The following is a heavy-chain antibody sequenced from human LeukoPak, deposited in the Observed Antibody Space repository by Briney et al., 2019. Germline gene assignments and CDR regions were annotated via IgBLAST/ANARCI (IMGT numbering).Heavy chain of an antibody. CDR1: GFTFSSYS. CDR2: ISSSSSYI. Sequence: GGSLRLSCAASGFTFSSYSMNWVRQAPGKGLEWVSSISSSSSYIYNADSVKGRLTISRDNAKNSLYLQMNSLRAEDTAVYYCARTCGYPCPFDIWGQGTIVTVSS. CDR3: ARTCGYPCPFDI. J-gene: IGHJ3*02. V-gene: IGHV3-21*01. D-gene: IGHD1-1*01.